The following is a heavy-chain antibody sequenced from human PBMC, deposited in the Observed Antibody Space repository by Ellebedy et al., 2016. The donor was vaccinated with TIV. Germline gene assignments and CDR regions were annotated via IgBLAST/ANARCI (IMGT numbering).Heavy chain of an antibody. CDR3: ARHRGFYSGWTFDY. CDR2: VRYSGDS. Sequence: MPSETLSLTCTVSGVSMSSGDYYRAWIRQSPGKGLEWIGSVRYSGDSYYNPSLQSRITISVDTSKNQSSLSLTSVTAADTALYFCARHRGFYSGWTFDYWGLGTLVTVSS. J-gene: IGHJ4*02. CDR1: GVSMSSGDYY. V-gene: IGHV4-39*07. D-gene: IGHD5-12*01.